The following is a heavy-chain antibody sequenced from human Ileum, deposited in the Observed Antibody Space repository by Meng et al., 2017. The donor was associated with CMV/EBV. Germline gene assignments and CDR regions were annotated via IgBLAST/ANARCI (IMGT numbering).Heavy chain of an antibody. CDR1: GYIFTNYY. J-gene: IGHJ4*02. V-gene: IGHV1-46*01. D-gene: IGHD1-26*01. Sequence: ASVMVSCKASGYIFTNYYMHWVRQAPGQGLEWMGVINPSGDGTSYAQKLQGRITMTRDTSTSTVYMELSSLRSEDTAVYYCAREYRGSGYFDYWGQGTLVTVSS. CDR2: INPSGDGT. CDR3: AREYRGSGYFDY.